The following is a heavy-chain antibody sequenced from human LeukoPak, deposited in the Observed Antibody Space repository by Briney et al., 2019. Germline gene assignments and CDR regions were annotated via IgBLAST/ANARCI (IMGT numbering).Heavy chain of an antibody. J-gene: IGHJ4*02. CDR2: IKSKTDGGTT. V-gene: IGHV3-15*01. Sequence: GTLSLTCAVSGGSISSSNWWSWVRQPPGKGLEWVGRIKSKTDGGTTDYAAPVKGRFTISRDDSKNTLYLQMNSLKTEDTAVYYCTSTHYYDILTGTNIDPFVDYWGQGTLVTVSS. CDR1: GGSISSSNW. D-gene: IGHD3-9*01. CDR3: TSTHYYDILTGTNIDPFVDY.